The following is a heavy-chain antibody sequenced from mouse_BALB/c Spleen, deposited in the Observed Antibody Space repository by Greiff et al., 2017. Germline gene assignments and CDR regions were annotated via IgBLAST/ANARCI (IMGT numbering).Heavy chain of an antibody. CDR1: GFTFSSYG. J-gene: IGHJ3*01. Sequence: DVMLVESGGGLVQPGGSLKLSCAASGFTFSSYGMSWVRQTPDKRLELVATINSNGGSTYYPDSVKGRFTISRDNAKNTLYLQMSSLKSEDTAMYYCARDRTGYYKGAWFAYWGQGTLVTVSA. V-gene: IGHV5-6-3*01. D-gene: IGHD2-3*01. CDR2: INSNGGST. CDR3: ARDRTGYYKGAWFAY.